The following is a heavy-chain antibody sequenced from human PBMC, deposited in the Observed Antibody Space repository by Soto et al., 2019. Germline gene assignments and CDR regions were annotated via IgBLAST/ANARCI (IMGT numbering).Heavy chain of an antibody. V-gene: IGHV3-74*01. D-gene: IGHD6-19*01. Sequence: SLRLSCAASGFTFSDYWMHWVRQAPGKGLVWVSRINSDGSSTSYADSVKGRFTISRDNAKNTLYLQMNSLRAEDTAVYYCARDAEAGDYYYYYGMDVWGQGTTVTVSS. CDR2: INSDGSST. CDR1: GFTFSDYW. J-gene: IGHJ6*02. CDR3: ARDAEAGDYYYYYGMDV.